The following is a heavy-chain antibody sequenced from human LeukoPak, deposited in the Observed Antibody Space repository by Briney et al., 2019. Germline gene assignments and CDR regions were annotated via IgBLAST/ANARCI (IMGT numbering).Heavy chain of an antibody. V-gene: IGHV3-21*01. CDR3: ARAPPPPGIAATEEGNGY. CDR1: GFTFSSYS. CDR2: ISSSSYI. Sequence: GGSLRLSCAASGFTFSSYSMNWVRQAPGKGLEWVSSISSSSYIYYADSVKGRFTISRDNAKNPLYLQMNSLRAEDTAVYYCARAPPPPGIAATEEGNGYWGQGTLVTVSS. J-gene: IGHJ4*02. D-gene: IGHD6-13*01.